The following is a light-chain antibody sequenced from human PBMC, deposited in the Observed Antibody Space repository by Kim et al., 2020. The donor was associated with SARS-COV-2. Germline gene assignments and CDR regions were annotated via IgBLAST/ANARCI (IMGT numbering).Light chain of an antibody. CDR2: ARD. CDR1: SLRSNY. J-gene: IGLJ2*01. V-gene: IGLV3-19*01. CDR3: NSRASSGNHVL. Sequence: ALGQTVRIKCRGDSLRSNYASWYEQTPGQAPVLVMSARDNRPSGIPDRFSGSSSGETASLTISEAQAEDEADYTCNSRASSGNHVLFGGGTKLTVL.